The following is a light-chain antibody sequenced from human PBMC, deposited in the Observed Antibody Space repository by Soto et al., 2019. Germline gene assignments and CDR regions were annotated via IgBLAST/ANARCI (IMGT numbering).Light chain of an antibody. V-gene: IGKV1-39*01. CDR1: QSISSY. CDR2: AAS. CDR3: QQSYSTLGAT. Sequence: DIQMTQSPSSLSASVGDRVTITWRASQSISSYLNCYQQKPGKAPKLLIYAASSLQSGVPSRFSGSGSGTDFTLTISSLQPEDFATYYCQQSYSTLGATFGPGTKVDVK. J-gene: IGKJ3*01.